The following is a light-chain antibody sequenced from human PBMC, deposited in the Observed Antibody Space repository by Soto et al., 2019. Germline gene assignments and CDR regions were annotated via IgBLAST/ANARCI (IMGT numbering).Light chain of an antibody. J-gene: IGLJ1*01. CDR2: DVS. Sequence: QSALTQPASMSGSPGQSVTISCAGTSSDIGGYNYVSWYQHHPGTAPKLIIYDVSSRPSGVSHRFSASKSGNTVSLTISGLQAEDEADYYCSSFSVASPLFGTGTKVTVL. CDR3: SSFSVASPL. CDR1: SSDIGGYNY. V-gene: IGLV2-14*01.